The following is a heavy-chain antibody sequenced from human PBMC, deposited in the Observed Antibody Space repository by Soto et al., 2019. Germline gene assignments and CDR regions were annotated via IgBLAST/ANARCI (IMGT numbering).Heavy chain of an antibody. CDR2: ISAYNGNT. CDR3: ARDGRSHSGDL. J-gene: IGHJ5*02. Sequence: QVQLVQSGTEVKQPGASVKVSCKASGYIFPSYGISWVRQAPGQGLEWMGWISAYNGNTNYAQKLQGRVTMTTDRATRTATMELSTLRSHDTDVYYCARDGRSHSGDLWGQGTLVTVTS. CDR1: GYIFPSYG. V-gene: IGHV1-18*01. D-gene: IGHD1-26*01.